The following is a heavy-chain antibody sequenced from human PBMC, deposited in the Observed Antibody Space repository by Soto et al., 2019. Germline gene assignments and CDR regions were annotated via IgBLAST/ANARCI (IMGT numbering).Heavy chain of an antibody. CDR1: GYTFTSYA. CDR3: ARDXGYSYGNP. CDR2: INAGNGNT. D-gene: IGHD5-18*01. J-gene: IGHJ4*02. Sequence: GASVKVSCKASGYTFTSYAMNWVRQAPGQRLEWMGWINAGNGNTKYSQKFQGRVTITRDTSASTAYMELSSLRSEDTAVYYCARDXGYSYGNPWGQGTLVTVSS. V-gene: IGHV1-3*01.